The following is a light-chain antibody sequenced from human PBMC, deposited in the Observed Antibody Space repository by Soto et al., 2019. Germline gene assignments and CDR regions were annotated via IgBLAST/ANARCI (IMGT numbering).Light chain of an antibody. CDR3: SSYAGSNNYV. J-gene: IGLJ1*01. V-gene: IGLV2-8*01. Sequence: QSVLTQPPSASGSPGQSVTISCTGTSXDVGGYNYVSWYQQHPGKATKLMIYEVSKRPSGVPDRFSGSKSGNTASLTVSGLQAEDEADYYCSSYAGSNNYVFGTGTKFTVL. CDR2: EVS. CDR1: SXDVGGYNY.